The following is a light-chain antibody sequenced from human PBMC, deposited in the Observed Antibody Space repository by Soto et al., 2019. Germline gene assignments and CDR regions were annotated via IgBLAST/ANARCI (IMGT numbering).Light chain of an antibody. CDR2: AAS. CDR1: QDIINW. V-gene: IGKV1-12*01. Sequence: DIQMTQSPSTVSAPVGDRVTISCRASQDIINWLAWYQQKPGKAPKLLISAASTLQSGVPSRFSGSGSGTDFTLIIHSLHHDVIAPYYYQQDSSFPHTFGQGTKLDIK. J-gene: IGKJ2*01. CDR3: QQDSSFPHT.